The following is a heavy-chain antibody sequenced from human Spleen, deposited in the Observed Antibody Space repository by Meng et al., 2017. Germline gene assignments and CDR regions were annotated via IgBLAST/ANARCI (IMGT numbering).Heavy chain of an antibody. CDR3: GVGEFETPGFY. D-gene: IGHD1-26*01. CDR1: GYTFTNYV. J-gene: IGHJ4*02. Sequence: QVQLVQSGGEVKKPGASVKVSCKTSGYTFTNYVIHWVRQAPGQRLEWMGVINPSGGGTVYAPEFQDRVTLTRDTSTSTVDMELRFLTSEDTAIYYCGVGEFETPGFYWGQGTLVTVSS. CDR2: INPSGGGT. V-gene: IGHV1-46*01.